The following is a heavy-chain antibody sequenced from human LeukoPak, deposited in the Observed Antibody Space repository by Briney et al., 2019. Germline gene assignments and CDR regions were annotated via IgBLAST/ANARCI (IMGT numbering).Heavy chain of an antibody. CDR3: ASPASGSYYNYYYYMDV. Sequence: GGSLRLSCAASGFTFSSYSMNWVRQAPGKGLEWVSSIKSSSSYIYYADSVKGRFTISRDNAKNSLYLQMNSLRAEDTAVYYCASPASGSYYNYYYYMDVWGKGTTVTVSS. CDR2: IKSSSSYI. D-gene: IGHD3-10*01. J-gene: IGHJ6*03. V-gene: IGHV3-21*01. CDR1: GFTFSSYS.